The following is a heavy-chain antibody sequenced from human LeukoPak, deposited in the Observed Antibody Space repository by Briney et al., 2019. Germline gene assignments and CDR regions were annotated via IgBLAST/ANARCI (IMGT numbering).Heavy chain of an antibody. D-gene: IGHD6-13*01. Sequence: GESLKISCKGSGYSFTSYWIGWVRQMPGKGLEWMGIIYPGDSDTRYSPSFQGQVTISADKSISTAYLQWSSLKASDTAMYYCARQESAAGTGTYYYYYGMDVWGQGTTVTVSS. CDR1: GYSFTSYW. V-gene: IGHV5-51*01. CDR2: IYPGDSDT. CDR3: ARQESAAGTGTYYYYYGMDV. J-gene: IGHJ6*02.